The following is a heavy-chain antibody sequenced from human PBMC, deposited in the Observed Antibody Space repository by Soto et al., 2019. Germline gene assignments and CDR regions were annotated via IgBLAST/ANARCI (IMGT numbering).Heavy chain of an antibody. D-gene: IGHD2-8*01. CDR1: GYTFTRYG. J-gene: IGHJ6*02. CDR3: AKNGQPPYYYYRLDV. CDR2: ISGYNGDT. Sequence: QGHLVQSGAEVKKPGASVKVSCKASGYTFTRYGISWVRQAPGQGLEWMGWISGYNGDTNYAQNLQGRVTMTIATSTTTAYMELGSPTSAATSVYYCAKNGQPPYYYYRLDVWGQGTTVTVSS. V-gene: IGHV1-18*01.